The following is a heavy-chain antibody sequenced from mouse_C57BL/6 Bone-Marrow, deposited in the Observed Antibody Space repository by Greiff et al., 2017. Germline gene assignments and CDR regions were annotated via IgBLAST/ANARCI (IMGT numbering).Heavy chain of an antibody. CDR1: GFNIKDDY. J-gene: IGHJ3*01. CDR3: SSLFAY. V-gene: IGHV14-4*01. Sequence: HVKQSGAELVRPGASVKLSCTASGFNIKDDYMHWVKQRPEQGLEWIGWIDPENGDTEYASKFQGKATITADTSSNTAYLQRSSLTSEDTAVYYCSSLFAYGGQGTLVTVSA. CDR2: IDPENGDT.